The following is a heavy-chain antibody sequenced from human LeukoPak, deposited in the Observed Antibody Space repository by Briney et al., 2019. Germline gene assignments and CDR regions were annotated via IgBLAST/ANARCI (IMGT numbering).Heavy chain of an antibody. J-gene: IGHJ4*02. CDR1: GGSISSYY. Sequence: SETLSLTCTVSGGSISSYYWSWIRQPPGKGLEWIGYIYYSGSTNYNPSLKSRVTISVDTSKNQFSLKLSSVTAADTAVYYCARIVDYDYVWGSQTWYFDYWGQGTLVTVSS. CDR2: IYYSGST. CDR3: ARIVDYDYVWGSQTWYFDY. V-gene: IGHV4-59*08. D-gene: IGHD3-16*01.